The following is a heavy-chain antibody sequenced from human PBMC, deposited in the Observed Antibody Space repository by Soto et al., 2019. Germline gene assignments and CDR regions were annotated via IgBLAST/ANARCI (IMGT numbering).Heavy chain of an antibody. J-gene: IGHJ4*02. Sequence: GGSLRLSCASSVCTFSSYAMHCVRHSPGKGLEWVAVISYDGSNKYYADSVKGRFTISRDNSKNTLYLQMNSLRAEDTAVYYCAKTSGMMGGPVEYLGQGTLDMVS. CDR2: ISYDGSNK. CDR1: VCTFSSYA. V-gene: IGHV3-30-3*01. CDR3: AKTSGMMGGPVEY. D-gene: IGHD6-19*01.